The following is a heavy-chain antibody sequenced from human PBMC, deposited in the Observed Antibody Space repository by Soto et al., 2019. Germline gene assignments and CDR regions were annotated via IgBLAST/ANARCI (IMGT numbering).Heavy chain of an antibody. V-gene: IGHV3-7*03. CDR1: GFTFSSYW. J-gene: IGHJ6*02. CDR3: ARQIVPAAIEYYGMDV. Sequence: PGGSLRLSCAASGFTFSSYWMSWVRQAPGKGLEWVANIKQDGSEKYYVDSVKGRFTISRDNAKNSLYLQMNSLRAEDTAVYYCARQIVPAAIEYYGMDVWGQGTTVTVSS. CDR2: IKQDGSEK. D-gene: IGHD2-2*02.